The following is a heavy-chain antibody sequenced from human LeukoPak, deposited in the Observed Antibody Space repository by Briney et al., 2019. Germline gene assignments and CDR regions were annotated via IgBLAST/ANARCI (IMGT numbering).Heavy chain of an antibody. V-gene: IGHV4-38-2*01. CDR3: ARHGGVTQGADWFDP. Sequence: SETLSLTCAVSGYSISSGYYWGWIRRPPGKGLEWIGIIYHSGSTYYNPSLKSRVTISVDTSKNQFSLKLSSVTAADTAVYYCARHGGVTQGADWFDPWGQGTLVTVSS. J-gene: IGHJ5*02. D-gene: IGHD4-23*01. CDR1: GYSISSGYY. CDR2: IYHSGST.